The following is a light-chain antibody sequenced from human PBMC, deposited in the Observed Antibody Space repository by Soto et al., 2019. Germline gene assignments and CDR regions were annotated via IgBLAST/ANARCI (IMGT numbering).Light chain of an antibody. CDR3: SLYTSSSTLV. Sequence: QSALTQPPSVSGSPGQSVTISCTGTSSDVGSYNRVSWYQQPPGTAPKLMIYEVDNRPSGVPDRFSGSKSGNTASLTISGLQSEYEADYYCSLYTSSSTLVFGGGTKLTVL. J-gene: IGLJ3*02. CDR1: SSDVGSYNR. V-gene: IGLV2-18*01. CDR2: EVD.